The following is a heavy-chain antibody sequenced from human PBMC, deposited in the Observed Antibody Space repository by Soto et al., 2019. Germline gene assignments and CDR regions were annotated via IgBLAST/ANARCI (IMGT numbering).Heavy chain of an antibody. J-gene: IGHJ1*01. Sequence: PGGSLRLSCAASGFTFSSYGMHWVRQAPGKGLEWVAVIWYDGSNTYYADSVKGRFTMSRDNSKNTLYLRMNSLRPEDTAVYYCARGGPSNWDHSEYLQHWGQGTLVTVSS. CDR1: GFTFSSYG. D-gene: IGHD7-27*01. CDR2: IWYDGSNT. CDR3: ARGGPSNWDHSEYLQH. V-gene: IGHV3-33*01.